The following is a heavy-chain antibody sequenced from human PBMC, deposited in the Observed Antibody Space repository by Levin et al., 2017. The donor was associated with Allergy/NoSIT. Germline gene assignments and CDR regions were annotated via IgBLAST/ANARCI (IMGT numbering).Heavy chain of an antibody. V-gene: IGHV4-34*01. Sequence: SETLSLTCGVYGGSFTSFYWSWIRQPPGKGLEWIGEINHSGTTKYSPSLKSRVTMSVDTSENQISLRLSSVTAADAAVYYCAGAFASAGTDSMYFYYYGVDVWGQGTTVTVSS. CDR2: INHSGTT. CDR1: GGSFTSFY. D-gene: IGHD6-13*01. J-gene: IGHJ6*02. CDR3: AGAFASAGTDSMYFYYYGVDV.